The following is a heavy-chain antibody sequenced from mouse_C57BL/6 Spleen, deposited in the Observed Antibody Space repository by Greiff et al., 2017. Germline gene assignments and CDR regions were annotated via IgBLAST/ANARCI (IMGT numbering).Heavy chain of an antibody. CDR1: GYTFTDYE. CDR3: TVQGDYYGSVSTTGFAY. D-gene: IGHD1-1*01. CDR2: IDPETGGT. V-gene: IGHV1-15*01. Sequence: VQLQQSGAELVRPGASVTLSCKASGYTFTDYEMHWVKQTPVHGLEWIGAIDPETGGTAYNQKFKGKAILTADKSSSTAYMELRRLTSGDSAVYYGTVQGDYYGSVSTTGFAYWGQGTLVTVSA. J-gene: IGHJ3*01.